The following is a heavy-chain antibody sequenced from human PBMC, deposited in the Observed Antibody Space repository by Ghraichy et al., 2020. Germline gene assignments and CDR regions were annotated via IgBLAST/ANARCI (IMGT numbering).Heavy chain of an antibody. J-gene: IGHJ4*02. CDR2: INQDGSET. Sequence: GGSLRLSCAASGFTFNTYWMSWVRQAPGKGLEWVANINQDGSETYYVDSVKGRFTISRDNAKNSLYLQMNSLRAEDTAMYYCARPFISLGGLSMGCWGQGTLVTVSS. CDR3: ARPFISLGGLSMGC. CDR1: GFTFNTYW. D-gene: IGHD3-16*02. V-gene: IGHV3-7*01.